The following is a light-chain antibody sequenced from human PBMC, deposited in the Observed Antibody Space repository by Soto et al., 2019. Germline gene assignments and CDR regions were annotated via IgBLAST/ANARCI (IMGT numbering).Light chain of an antibody. CDR1: QSVSSSN. CDR2: VAS. J-gene: IGKJ1*01. V-gene: IGKV3-20*01. Sequence: EIVLTQSPDTLSLSPGERATLSCRASQSVSSSNLAWYQHKPGQAPRLLIYVASRRATGIPDRFSGSGSGTEFTLTITRLEPVDFAVYYCQQHGSGPWTFDQGTKVEIK. CDR3: QQHGSGPWT.